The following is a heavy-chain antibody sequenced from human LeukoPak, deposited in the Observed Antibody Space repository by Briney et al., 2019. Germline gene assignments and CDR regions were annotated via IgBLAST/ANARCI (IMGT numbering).Heavy chain of an antibody. CDR3: ARGRRQKPFDY. V-gene: IGHV4-34*01. Sequence: PSETLSLTCAVCGGSFSGYYWSWIRQPPGKGLEWIGEINHSGSTNYNPSLKSRVTISVDTSKNQFSLKLSSVTAEDTAVYYCARGRRQKPFDYWGQGTLVTVSS. J-gene: IGHJ4*02. CDR1: GGSFSGYY. CDR2: INHSGST.